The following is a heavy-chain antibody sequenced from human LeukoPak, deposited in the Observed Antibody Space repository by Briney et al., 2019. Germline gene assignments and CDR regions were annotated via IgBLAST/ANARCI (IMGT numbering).Heavy chain of an antibody. D-gene: IGHD6-19*01. J-gene: IGHJ6*02. CDR3: ARDFKQWLATTNYYGMDV. CDR2: ISAYNGNT. Sequence: GASMKVSCKASGYTFTSYGISWVRQAPGQGLEWMGWISAYNGNTNYAQKLQGRVTMTTDTSTSTAYMELRSLRSDDTAVYYCARDFKQWLATTNYYGMDVWGQGTTVTVSS. V-gene: IGHV1-18*01. CDR1: GYTFTSYG.